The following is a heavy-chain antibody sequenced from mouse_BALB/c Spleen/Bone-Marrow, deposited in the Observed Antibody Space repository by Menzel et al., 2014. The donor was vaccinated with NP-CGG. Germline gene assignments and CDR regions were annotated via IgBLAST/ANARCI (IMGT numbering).Heavy chain of an antibody. J-gene: IGHJ4*01. CDR1: GYTFXSYW. V-gene: IGHV1-7*01. Sequence: VQLQQSGAELAKPGASVKMSCKSSGYTFXSYWMHWVNQRPGQGLEWIGYINPITGYTEYNQKFKDKATLTADKSSSTAYMQLSSLTSEDSAVYYCARNYDYDGGYYAMDYWGQGTSVTVSS. CDR3: ARNYDYDGGYYAMDY. D-gene: IGHD2-4*01. CDR2: INPITGYT.